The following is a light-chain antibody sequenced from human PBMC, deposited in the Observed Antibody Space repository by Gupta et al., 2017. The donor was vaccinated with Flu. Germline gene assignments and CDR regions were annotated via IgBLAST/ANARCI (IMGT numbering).Light chain of an antibody. CDR2: AAS. CDR3: QQYAVSPGA. Sequence: GERATLSCRAGQTVSSDSVAWYQQRPGQAPRLLIYAASSRATGIPDRFTGSGSGTDFTLTIARLEPGDSAVYYCQQYAVSPGAFGPGTRVE. V-gene: IGKV3-20*01. CDR1: QTVSSDS. J-gene: IGKJ1*01.